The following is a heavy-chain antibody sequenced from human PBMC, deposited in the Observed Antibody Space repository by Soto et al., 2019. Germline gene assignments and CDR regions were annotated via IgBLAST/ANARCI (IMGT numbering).Heavy chain of an antibody. Sequence: QVQLAQSGAEVKKPGASVTVSCKASGYTFSSYGISWVRQAPGQGREWVGWISVHNGYTKYATELQGRVTMTTDTSTSTAYMELRSLRSDASAVYYCARLEHNFGPHDYWGQGTLVTVTS. J-gene: IGHJ4*02. CDR1: GYTFSSYG. D-gene: IGHD1-1*01. CDR2: ISVHNGYT. CDR3: ARLEHNFGPHDY. V-gene: IGHV1-18*01.